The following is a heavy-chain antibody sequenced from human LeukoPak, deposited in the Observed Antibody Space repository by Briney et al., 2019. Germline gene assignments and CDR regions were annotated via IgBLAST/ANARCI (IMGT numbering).Heavy chain of an antibody. Sequence: SETLSLTCTVSGGSISSSSYYWGWIRQPPGKGLEWLGSIYYSGSTYYNPSLKSRVTISVDTSKNQFSLKLSSVTAADTAVYYCARDRKNTVEDAFDIWGQGTMVTVSS. CDR3: ARDRKNTVEDAFDI. J-gene: IGHJ3*02. CDR2: IYYSGST. CDR1: GGSISSSSYY. D-gene: IGHD4-23*01. V-gene: IGHV4-39*07.